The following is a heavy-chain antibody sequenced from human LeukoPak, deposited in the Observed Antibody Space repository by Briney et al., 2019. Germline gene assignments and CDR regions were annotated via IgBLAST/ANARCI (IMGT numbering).Heavy chain of an antibody. J-gene: IGHJ5*02. CDR1: GGSISSGGYY. D-gene: IGHD1-14*01. Sequence: SETLSLTCTVSGGSISSGGYYWNWIRQHPGKGLEWIAYIYYSGSTSYNPSLKSRVTISVDTSMNQFSLKVSSVTAADTAVYYCAKGGPEASAGLSWFDPWGQGILVTVSS. CDR3: AKGGPEASAGLSWFDP. CDR2: IYYSGST. V-gene: IGHV4-31*03.